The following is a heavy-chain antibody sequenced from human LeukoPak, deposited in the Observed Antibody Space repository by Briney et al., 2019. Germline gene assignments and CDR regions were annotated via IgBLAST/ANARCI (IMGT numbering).Heavy chain of an antibody. CDR1: GGSISSYY. V-gene: IGHV4-4*07. J-gene: IGHJ5*02. D-gene: IGHD6-13*01. CDR2: IYTSGST. CDR3: AREGYSSSWYRNWFDP. Sequence: SETLSLTCTVSGGSISSYYWSWIRQPAGKGLEWTGRIYTSGSTNYNPSLKSRVTMSVDTSKNQFSLKLSSVTAADTAVYYCAREGYSSSWYRNWFDPWGQGTLVTVSS.